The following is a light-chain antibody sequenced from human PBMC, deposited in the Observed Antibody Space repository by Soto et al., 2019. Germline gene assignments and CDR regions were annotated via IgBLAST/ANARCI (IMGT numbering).Light chain of an antibody. CDR1: QSVVYSDGIAY. V-gene: IGKV2-30*01. CDR3: MQGTPWPPT. CDR2: KAS. Sequence: DVVMTQSPLSLPVTLGQSASISCRSSQSVVYSDGIAYLSWFQQRPGQSPRRLIYKASNRDSGVPDRFSGSGSGTDFTLTISRVEAEDVGVYYCMQGTPWPPTFGRGNKVEIK. J-gene: IGKJ1*01.